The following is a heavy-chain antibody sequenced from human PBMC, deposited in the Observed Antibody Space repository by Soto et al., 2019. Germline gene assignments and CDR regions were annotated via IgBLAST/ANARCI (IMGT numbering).Heavy chain of an antibody. CDR2: IIPILGIA. CDR1: GGTFSSYT. J-gene: IGHJ4*02. Sequence: QVQLVQSGAEVKKPGSSVKVSCKASGGTFSSYTINWVRQAPGQGLEWMGRIIPILGIANYAQKFQGRVTITADKSTSTAYMELSSLSSEDTAVYYCARDDCSGGSCYRFDYWGQGTLVTVSS. D-gene: IGHD2-15*01. CDR3: ARDDCSGGSCYRFDY. V-gene: IGHV1-69*08.